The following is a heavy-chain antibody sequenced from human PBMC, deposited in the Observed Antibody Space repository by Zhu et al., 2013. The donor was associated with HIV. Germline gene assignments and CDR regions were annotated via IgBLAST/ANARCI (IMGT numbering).Heavy chain of an antibody. V-gene: IGHV1-58*01. CDR2: IVVGSGNT. J-gene: IGHJ4*02. CDR1: GFTFTSSA. D-gene: IGHD1-26*01. Sequence: QMQLVQSGPEVKKPGTSVKVSCKASGFTFTSSAVQWVRQARGQRLEWIGWIVVGSGNTNYAQKFQERVTITRDMSTSTAYMELSSLRSEDTAVYYCAAIRSHSGSLNDYWGQGTLVTVSS. CDR3: AAIRSHSGSLNDY.